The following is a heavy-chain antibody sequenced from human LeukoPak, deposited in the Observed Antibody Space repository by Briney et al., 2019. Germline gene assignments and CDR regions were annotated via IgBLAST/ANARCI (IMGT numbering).Heavy chain of an antibody. CDR2: IRYDGSNK. J-gene: IGHJ4*02. CDR3: ANPSPDYYDSRGFDY. CDR1: GFTFSIYG. D-gene: IGHD3-22*01. Sequence: GGTLRLSCAASGFTFSIYGMHWVRQAPGKGLEWVAFIRYDGSNKYYADSVKGRFTISRDNSKNTLYLQMNSLRAEDTAVYYCANPSPDYYDSRGFDYWGQGTLVTVSS. V-gene: IGHV3-30*02.